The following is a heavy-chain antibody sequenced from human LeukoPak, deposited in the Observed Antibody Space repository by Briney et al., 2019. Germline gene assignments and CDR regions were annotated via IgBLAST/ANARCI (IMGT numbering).Heavy chain of an antibody. CDR2: ISYDGSNK. D-gene: IGHD5-18*01. J-gene: IGHJ4*02. V-gene: IGHV3-30-3*01. CDR1: GFTFSSYA. CDR3: AREGPSAYVDTAMVDEYYFDY. Sequence: AGRSLRLSCAASGFTFSSYAMHWVRQAPGKGLEWVAVISYDGSNKYYADSVKGRFTISRDNSKNTLYLQMNSLRAEDTAVYYCAREGPSAYVDTAMVDEYYFDYWGQGTLVTVSS.